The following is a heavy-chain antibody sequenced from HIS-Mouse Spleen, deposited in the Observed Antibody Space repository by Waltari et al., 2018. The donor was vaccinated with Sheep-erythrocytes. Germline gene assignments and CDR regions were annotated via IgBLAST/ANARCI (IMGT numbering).Heavy chain of an antibody. J-gene: IGHJ2*01. CDR2: INPNSGGT. Sequence: QVQLVQSGAEVKKPGASVKVSCKASGYTFTGYYMHWVRQAPGQGLEWMGWINPNSGGTNYAQKFQGRVTMTRDTSISTAYMELSRLRSDDTAVYYCARDDRFGELLLYWYFDLWGRGTLVTVSS. V-gene: IGHV1-2*02. CDR3: ARDDRFGELLLYWYFDL. CDR1: GYTFTGYY. D-gene: IGHD3-10*01.